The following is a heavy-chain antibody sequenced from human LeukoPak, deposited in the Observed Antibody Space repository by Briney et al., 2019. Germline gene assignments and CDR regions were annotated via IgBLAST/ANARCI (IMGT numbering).Heavy chain of an antibody. CDR1: GGSISSYY. J-gene: IGHJ4*02. V-gene: IGHV4-59*12. Sequence: SETLSLTCTVSGGSISSYYWSWIRQPPGKGLEWIGYIYYSGSTNYNPSLKSRVTISVDTSKNQFSLKLSSVTAADTAVYYCASARRDGGGYRFDLWGQGTKVTVSA. D-gene: IGHD3-22*01. CDR2: IYYSGST. CDR3: ASARRDGGGYRFDL.